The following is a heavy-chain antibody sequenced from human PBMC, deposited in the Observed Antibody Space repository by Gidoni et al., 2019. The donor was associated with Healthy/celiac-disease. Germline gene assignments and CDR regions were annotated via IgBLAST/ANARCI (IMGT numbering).Heavy chain of an antibody. V-gene: IGHV4-34*01. CDR1: GGSFSGYY. D-gene: IGHD2-2*01. Sequence: QVQLQQWGAGLLKPSETLSLPCAVYGGSFSGYYWSWIRQPPGKGLEWIGEINHSGSTNYNPSLKSRVTISVDTSKNQFSLKLSSVTAADTAVYYCARRRADIVVVPALDAFDIWGQGTMVTVSS. CDR3: ARRRADIVVVPALDAFDI. J-gene: IGHJ3*02. CDR2: INHSGST.